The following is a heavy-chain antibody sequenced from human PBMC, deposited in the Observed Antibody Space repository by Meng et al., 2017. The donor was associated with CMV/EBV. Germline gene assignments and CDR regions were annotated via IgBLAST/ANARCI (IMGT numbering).Heavy chain of an antibody. J-gene: IGHJ4*02. CDR2: IYTSGST. CDR3: ARGGLYYYDSSGHFDY. D-gene: IGHD3-22*01. V-gene: IGHV4-4*07. CDR1: GGSISSYY. Sequence: QLRRQQPGPVLVKPSGTLSLTCTVSGGSISSYYWSWIRQPAGKGLEWIGRIYTSGSTNYNPSLKSRVTMSVDTSKNQFSLKLSSVTAADTAVYYCARGGLYYYDSSGHFDYWGQGTLVTVSS.